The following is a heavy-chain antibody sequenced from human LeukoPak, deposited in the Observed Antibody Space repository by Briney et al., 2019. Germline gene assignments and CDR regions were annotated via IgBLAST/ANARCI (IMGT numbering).Heavy chain of an antibody. Sequence: ASVKVSFTASGYTFTGYYMHWVRQAPGQGLEWMGWINPNSGGTNYARKFQGRVTMTRDTSISTAYIELSRLRSDDTAVYYCARDPDMSSYGFVSCFDHWGQGTLVTVSS. D-gene: IGHD5-18*01. J-gene: IGHJ5*02. CDR1: GYTFTGYY. CDR3: ARDPDMSSYGFVSCFDH. V-gene: IGHV1-2*02. CDR2: INPNSGGT.